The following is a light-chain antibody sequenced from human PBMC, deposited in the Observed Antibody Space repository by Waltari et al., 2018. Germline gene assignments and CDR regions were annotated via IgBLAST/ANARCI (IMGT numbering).Light chain of an antibody. CDR1: QDIKTY. V-gene: IGKV1-17*01. CDR3: LQHDSLPYT. CDR2: SAS. J-gene: IGKJ2*01. Sequence: IQMTQSPSSLSASAGDRVTITCRASQDIKTYLNWYQQKPGKSPKRLIFSASSLESGVPSRFSGSGSGTDLNFTISSLQPEDYATYFCLQHDSLPYTFGQGTKVEIK.